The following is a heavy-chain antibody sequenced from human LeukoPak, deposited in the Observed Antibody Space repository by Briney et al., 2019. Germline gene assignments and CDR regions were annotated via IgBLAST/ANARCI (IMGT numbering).Heavy chain of an antibody. CDR3: ASPLRPDSSSWYRGFDY. D-gene: IGHD6-13*01. J-gene: IGHJ4*02. CDR1: GFTFKDYS. Sequence: GGSLRLSCSASGFTFKDYSMSWVRQAPGKGLEWVSRISGGGGATKYADSVTGRFTISRDNSKNTLSLQMNSLRAEDTAVYYCASPLRPDSSSWYRGFDYWGQGTLVTVSS. V-gene: IGHV3-23*01. CDR2: ISGGGGAT.